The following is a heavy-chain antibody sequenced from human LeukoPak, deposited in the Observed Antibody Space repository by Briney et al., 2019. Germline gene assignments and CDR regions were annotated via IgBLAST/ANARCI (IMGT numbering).Heavy chain of an antibody. V-gene: IGHV4-59*01. D-gene: IGHD3-9*01. CDR2: IYYSGST. J-gene: IGHJ3*02. CDR3: AGSLTPGAFDI. CDR1: GGSISSYY. Sequence: PSETLPLTCSVSGGSISSYYWSWIRQPPGKGLEWIGYIYYSGSTNYNPSLKSRVTISVDTSKNQFSLKLSSVTAADTAVYYCAGSLTPGAFDIWGQGTMVTVSP.